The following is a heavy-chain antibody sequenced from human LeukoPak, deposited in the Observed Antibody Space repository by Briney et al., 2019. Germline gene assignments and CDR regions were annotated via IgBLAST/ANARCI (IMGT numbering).Heavy chain of an antibody. J-gene: IGHJ4*02. Sequence: GGSLRLSCAASGFTFSNYWITWVRQAPGKGLEWVANIKQDGSEKYYMDSVKGRFTISRDNAKNSLFLQMNSLRAEDTAVYYCARVESIVGASHYLDYWGQGTLVTVSS. CDR3: ARVESIVGASHYLDY. V-gene: IGHV3-7*01. D-gene: IGHD1-26*01. CDR1: GFTFSNYW. CDR2: IKQDGSEK.